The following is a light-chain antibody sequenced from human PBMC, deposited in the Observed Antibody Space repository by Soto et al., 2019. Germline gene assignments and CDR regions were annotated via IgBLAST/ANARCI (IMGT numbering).Light chain of an antibody. CDR2: GTS. J-gene: IGKJ1*01. CDR1: QTISSNN. CDR3: QQYGSWT. Sequence: EIVLTQSPGTLSVSPGERATLSCRASQTISSNNLAWCQQKPGQAPSLLIYGTSSRATGIPDRFSGSGSGTDFTLTISRLEPEDSAIYYCQQYGSWTFGKGTKVEI. V-gene: IGKV3-20*01.